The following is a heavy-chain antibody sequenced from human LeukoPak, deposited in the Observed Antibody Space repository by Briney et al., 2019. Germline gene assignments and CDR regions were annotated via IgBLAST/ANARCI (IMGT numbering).Heavy chain of an antibody. V-gene: IGHV3-53*01. CDR1: VFTVNSNY. CDR3: ARGPPYGDYYFDY. J-gene: IGHJ4*02. D-gene: IGHD4-17*01. CDR2: IYSGGST. Sequence: PGGSLSLPRAASVFTVNSNYKSWVRRAPAKALEGVSVIYSGGSTYYADSVKGRFTISRDNSKNTLYLQMNSLRAEDTAVYYCARGPPYGDYYFDYWGQGTLVTVSS.